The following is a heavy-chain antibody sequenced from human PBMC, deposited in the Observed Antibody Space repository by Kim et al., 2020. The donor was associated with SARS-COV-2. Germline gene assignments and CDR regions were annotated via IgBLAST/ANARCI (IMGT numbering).Heavy chain of an antibody. V-gene: IGHV3-48*03. CDR1: GFTFSSYE. CDR3: ATEVVGPPGWVAS. CDR2: ITTGGGV. D-gene: IGHD1-26*01. J-gene: IGHJ5*01. Sequence: GGSLRLSCAASGFTFSSYEMNWVRQAPGEGLEWISHITTGGGVYYADSVKGRFTTSRDNAKNSLYLQMNTLGAQDTAIYYCATEVVGPPGWVASWGQGTLVTVSS.